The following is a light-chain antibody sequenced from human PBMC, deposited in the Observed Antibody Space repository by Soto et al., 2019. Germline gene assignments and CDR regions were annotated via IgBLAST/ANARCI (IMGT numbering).Light chain of an antibody. Sequence: EIVLTQSPATLSLSPGERATLSCRASQSVSSYLAWYQHKPGQAPRLLISGTSGRATGIPDRFSGSGAGTDFTLTISRLEPEDFAVYYCQQYGTTPWTFGQGTKVDIK. CDR3: QQYGTTPWT. CDR1: QSVSSY. J-gene: IGKJ1*01. CDR2: GTS. V-gene: IGKV3-20*01.